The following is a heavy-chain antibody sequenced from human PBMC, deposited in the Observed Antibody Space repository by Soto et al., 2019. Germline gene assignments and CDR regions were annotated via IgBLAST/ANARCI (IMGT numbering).Heavy chain of an antibody. J-gene: IGHJ4*02. CDR2: ISGSGGST. Sequence: EVQLLESGGGLVQPGGSLRLSCAASGFTFSSYAMRWVRQAPGKGLEWVSAISGSGGSTYYADSVKGRFTISRDNSKNTLYLQMNSLRAEDTAVYFCASRGSGSDYDYWGQGTLVTVSS. CDR1: GFTFSSYA. D-gene: IGHD1-26*01. V-gene: IGHV3-23*01. CDR3: ASRGSGSDYDY.